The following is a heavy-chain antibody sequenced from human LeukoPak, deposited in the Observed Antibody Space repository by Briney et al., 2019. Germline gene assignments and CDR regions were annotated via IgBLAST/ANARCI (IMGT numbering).Heavy chain of an antibody. V-gene: IGHV4-31*03. CDR1: GGSISSGGYY. CDR2: IYYSGST. D-gene: IGHD3-9*01. CDR3: ARDQTGGDSPNWFDP. J-gene: IGHJ5*02. Sequence: TPSETLSLTCTVSGGSISSGGYYWGWIRQHPGKGLEWIGYIYYSGSTYYNPSLKSRVTISVDTSKNQFSLKLSSVTAADTAVYYCARDQTGGDSPNWFDPWGQGTLVTVSS.